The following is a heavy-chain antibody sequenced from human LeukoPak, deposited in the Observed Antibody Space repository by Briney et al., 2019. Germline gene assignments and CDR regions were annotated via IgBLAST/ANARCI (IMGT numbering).Heavy chain of an antibody. CDR1: GGSISSYY. J-gene: IGHJ1*01. CDR3: AREGRIGHFQH. D-gene: IGHD1-14*01. Sequence: SETLSLTCTVSGGSISSYYWSWIRQPPGKGLEWIGYIYHSGSTYYNPSLKSRVTISVDRSKNQFSLKLSSVTAADTAVYYCAREGRIGHFQHWGQGTLVTVSS. CDR2: IYHSGST. V-gene: IGHV4-59*12.